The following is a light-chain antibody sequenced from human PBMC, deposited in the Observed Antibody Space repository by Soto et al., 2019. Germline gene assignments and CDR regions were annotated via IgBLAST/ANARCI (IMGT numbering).Light chain of an antibody. CDR1: QSVSNTY. CDR2: EAS. Sequence: EIVLTQSPGALSLSPGDTATRSCRASQSVSNTYLAWYQQKPGQAPRLLIYEASTRATGIPARFSGSGSGTDFTLTISRLEPEDFAVYYCQQFYTYPITFGQGTQLEIK. J-gene: IGKJ5*01. V-gene: IGKV3-20*01. CDR3: QQFYTYPIT.